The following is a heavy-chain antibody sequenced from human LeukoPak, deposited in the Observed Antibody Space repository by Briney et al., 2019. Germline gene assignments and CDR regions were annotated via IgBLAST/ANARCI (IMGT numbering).Heavy chain of an antibody. J-gene: IGHJ4*02. D-gene: IGHD1-26*01. CDR2: ISSSSTI. V-gene: IGHV3-48*04. Sequence: GGSLRLSCAASGFTFSSYSMNWVRQAPGKGLEWVSYISSSSTIYYADSVKGRFTISRDNAKNSLYLQMNSLRAEDTAVYYCARGLSSGSQGYWGQGTLVTVSS. CDR1: GFTFSSYS. CDR3: ARGLSSGSQGY.